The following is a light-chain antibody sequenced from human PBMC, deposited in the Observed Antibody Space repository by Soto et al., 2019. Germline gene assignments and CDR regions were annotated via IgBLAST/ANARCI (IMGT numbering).Light chain of an antibody. CDR2: QVT. CDR1: SSDLAIYNH. J-gene: IGLJ1*01. V-gene: IGLV2-14*01. CDR3: SSYADSSNYV. Sequence: SVLTQPASVSGSPGQSLTISCTGTSSDLAIYNHVSWYQQQPGKAPKLMIYQVTNRPSWVSNRFSCSRSGNTASLTLSPLQAEDDAAYYCSSYADSSNYVFGTGTKGTGL.